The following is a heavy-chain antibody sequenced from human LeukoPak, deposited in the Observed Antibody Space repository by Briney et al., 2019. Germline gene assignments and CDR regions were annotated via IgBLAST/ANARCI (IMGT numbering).Heavy chain of an antibody. CDR2: ISGSRGST. V-gene: IGHV3-23*01. J-gene: IGHJ3*02. Sequence: PGGSLRLSCAASGFTFSSYAMSWVRQAPGKGLEWVSAISGSRGSTYYADSVKGRFTISSDISKNTLYLQMNSLRAEDTAVYYCAKDNFDSSGTQYDAFDTWGQGTMVTVSS. CDR3: AKDNFDSSGTQYDAFDT. CDR1: GFTFSSYA. D-gene: IGHD3-22*01.